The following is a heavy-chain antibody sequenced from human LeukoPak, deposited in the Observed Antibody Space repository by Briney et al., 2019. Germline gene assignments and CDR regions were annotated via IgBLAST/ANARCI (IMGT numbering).Heavy chain of an antibody. V-gene: IGHV4-39*01. CDR1: GGSFTSSSYY. CDR3: ARLNYYYGVDV. J-gene: IGHJ6*02. CDR2: MYFSGNS. Sequence: PSETLSLTCSVSGGSFTSSSYYWVWIRQPPRKGLELIGTMYFSGNSYYNPSLKSRVTISVDTSKKQFSLKLSSVTPADTAVYYCARLNYYYGVDVWGHGTTFTVSS.